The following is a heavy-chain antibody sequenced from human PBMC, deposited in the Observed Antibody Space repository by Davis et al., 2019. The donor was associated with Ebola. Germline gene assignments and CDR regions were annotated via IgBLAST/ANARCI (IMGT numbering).Heavy chain of an antibody. J-gene: IGHJ4*02. D-gene: IGHD2-15*01. CDR1: GFTFDAYA. CDR3: AKVGSSSWLSHLDY. CDR2: INWNSGTI. Sequence: GGSLRLSCAASGFTFDAYAMHWVRHAPGKGLEWVSGINWNSGTIGYADSVKGRFTVSRENAKNIVYLQMNSLRPEDTAVYYCAKVGSSSWLSHLDYWGQGTLVTVSS. V-gene: IGHV3-9*01.